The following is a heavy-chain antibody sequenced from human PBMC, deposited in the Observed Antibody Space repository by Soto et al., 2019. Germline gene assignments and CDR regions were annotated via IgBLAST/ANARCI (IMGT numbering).Heavy chain of an antibody. J-gene: IGHJ4*02. V-gene: IGHV1-18*01. CDR1: GYTFTSYG. D-gene: IGHD6-19*01. Sequence: QVQLVQSGAEVKKPGASVKVSCKASGYTFTSYGISWVRQAPGQGLEWMGWISAYNGNTNYAQKLQGRVTMTTDTVTSTAYMELRSLRSDDTAVYYCARDALDGYSSGSPSDYWGQGTLVTVSS. CDR2: ISAYNGNT. CDR3: ARDALDGYSSGSPSDY.